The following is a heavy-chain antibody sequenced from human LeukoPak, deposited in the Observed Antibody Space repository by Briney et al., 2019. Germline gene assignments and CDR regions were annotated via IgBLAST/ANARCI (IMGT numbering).Heavy chain of an antibody. V-gene: IGHV4-39*01. Sequence: SETLSLTCTVSGGSISSRHYCWGWIRQPPGKGLEWIGSIYYSGSTYYNPSLKSRLTMLIDTSENQFSLNLNSVTAADTAIYHCASPRLRAVAGSIAFDIWGQGTMVTVSS. CDR1: GGSISSRHYC. CDR2: IYYSGST. CDR3: ASPRLRAVAGSIAFDI. D-gene: IGHD6-19*01. J-gene: IGHJ3*02.